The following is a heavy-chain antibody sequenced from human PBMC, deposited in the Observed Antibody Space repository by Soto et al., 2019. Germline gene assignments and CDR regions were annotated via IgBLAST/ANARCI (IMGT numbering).Heavy chain of an antibody. J-gene: IGHJ5*02. Sequence: PGGSLRLSCAASGFTFRSFTMNWVDQAPGKGLEWVSTISSNSAYIYYTDALRGRFTISRDNAKNSLHLQTNSLRAEDTAVYYCTRDASRDSSARGWFDPWGPGTLATVSS. V-gene: IGHV3-21*01. CDR1: GFTFRSFT. D-gene: IGHD6-13*01. CDR3: TRDASRDSSARGWFDP. CDR2: ISSNSAYI.